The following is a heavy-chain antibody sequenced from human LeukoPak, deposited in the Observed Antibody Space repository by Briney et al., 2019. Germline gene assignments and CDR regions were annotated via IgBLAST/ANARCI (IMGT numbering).Heavy chain of an antibody. J-gene: IGHJ4*02. CDR2: ISGSGGST. CDR3: ARGQYQLLYRWDY. V-gene: IGHV3-23*01. D-gene: IGHD2-2*02. CDR1: GFTLSSYA. Sequence: PGGSRRLSCAASGFTLSSYAMSRVRQAPGKGLEWVSAISGSGGSTYYADSVKGRFTISRDNSKNTLYLQMNSLRAEDTAVYYCARGQYQLLYRWDYWGQGTLVTVSS.